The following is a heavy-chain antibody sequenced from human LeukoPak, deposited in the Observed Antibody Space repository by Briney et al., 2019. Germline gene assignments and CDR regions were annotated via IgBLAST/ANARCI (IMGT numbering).Heavy chain of an antibody. Sequence: ASVKVSCKASGYTFTSYYMHWVRQAPGQGPEWMGIINPSGGSTSYAQKFQGRVTMTRDTSTSTVYMELSSLRSEDTAVYYCARDEDSSGWYGQHYFDYWGQGTLVTVSS. CDR1: GYTFTSYY. J-gene: IGHJ4*02. CDR3: ARDEDSSGWYGQHYFDY. D-gene: IGHD6-19*01. CDR2: INPSGGST. V-gene: IGHV1-46*01.